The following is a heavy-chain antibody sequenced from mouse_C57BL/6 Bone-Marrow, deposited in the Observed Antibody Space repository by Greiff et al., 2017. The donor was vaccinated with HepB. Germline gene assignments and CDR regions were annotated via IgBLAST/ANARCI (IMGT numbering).Heavy chain of an antibody. CDR3: TLLLRKGYYAMDY. Sequence: EVKLMESGTVLARPGASVKMSCKTSGYTFTSYWMHWVKQRPGQGLEWIGAIYPGNSDTSYNQKFKGKAKLTAVTSASTAYMELSSLTNEDSAVYYCTLLLRKGYYAMDYWGQGTSVTVSS. V-gene: IGHV1-5*01. J-gene: IGHJ4*01. CDR1: GYTFTSYW. CDR2: IYPGNSDT. D-gene: IGHD1-1*01.